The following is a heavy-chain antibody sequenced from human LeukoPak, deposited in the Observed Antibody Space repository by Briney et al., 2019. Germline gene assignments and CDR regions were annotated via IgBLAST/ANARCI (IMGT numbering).Heavy chain of an antibody. J-gene: IGHJ4*02. V-gene: IGHV3-23*01. CDR2: ISGSGTKT. D-gene: IGHD1-26*01. Sequence: GGSLRLSCAASGFTFNIYNMNCVRQAPGKGLECGSAISGSGTKTHYADSVRDRFTITRDNSKNTLSLQISSLRAEDTAVYYRAKAEWELPSYFDYWGQGMLVIVSS. CDR3: AKAEWELPSYFDY. CDR1: GFTFNIYN.